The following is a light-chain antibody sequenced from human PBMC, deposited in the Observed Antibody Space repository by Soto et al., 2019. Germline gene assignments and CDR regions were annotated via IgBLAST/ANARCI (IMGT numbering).Light chain of an antibody. V-gene: IGKV3-15*01. J-gene: IGKJ4*01. Sequence: EIVMTQSPATLSVSPGERVTLSCRASQSINDNVAWYQQKTGQAPRLLMYSATTRATGIPARFSGSGSGTEFTLTISSLQSEDFAVYYCQQYNNWPLTFGGGTKVDIK. CDR3: QQYNNWPLT. CDR2: SAT. CDR1: QSINDN.